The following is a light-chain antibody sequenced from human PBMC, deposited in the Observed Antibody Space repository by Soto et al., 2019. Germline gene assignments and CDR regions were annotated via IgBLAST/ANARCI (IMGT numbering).Light chain of an antibody. J-gene: IGKJ1*01. CDR2: DAS. CDR1: QGISSF. V-gene: IGKV1-9*01. CDR3: QQYNSYPWT. Sequence: DIQLTQSPSFLSASVGDRVTITCRASQGISSFLAWYQQKPPKAPELLIYDASSLESGVPSRFSGSGSGTEFTLTITSLQPDDFATYYCQQYNSYPWTFGQGTKVDIK.